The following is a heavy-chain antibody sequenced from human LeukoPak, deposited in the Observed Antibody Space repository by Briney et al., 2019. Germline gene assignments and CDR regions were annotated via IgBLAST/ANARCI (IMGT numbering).Heavy chain of an antibody. CDR3: AKDYRSGWYGSDY. D-gene: IGHD6-19*01. J-gene: IGHJ4*02. CDR1: GGTFSSYG. V-gene: IGHV1-69*06. CDR2: IIPIFGTA. Sequence: SVKVSCKASGGTFSSYGISWVRQAPGQGLEWMGGIIPIFGTANYAQKFQGRVTITADKSTSTAYMELSSLRSEDTAVYYCAKDYRSGWYGSDYWGQGTLVTVSS.